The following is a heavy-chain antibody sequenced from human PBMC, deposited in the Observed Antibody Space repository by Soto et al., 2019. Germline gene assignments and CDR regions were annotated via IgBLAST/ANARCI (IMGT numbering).Heavy chain of an antibody. J-gene: IGHJ5*02. Sequence: QVQLVQSGAEVKKPGASVKVSCKASGYTFTSYDINWVRQATGQGLEWMGWMNPNSGNTGYAQKFQGRVTMTRNTSIRTAYMERGSLGSEDTAVYYCARGAGGRGSGSSNWFDPWGQGTLVTVSS. CDR1: GYTFTSYD. D-gene: IGHD3-10*01. V-gene: IGHV1-8*01. CDR3: ARGAGGRGSGSSNWFDP. CDR2: MNPNSGNT.